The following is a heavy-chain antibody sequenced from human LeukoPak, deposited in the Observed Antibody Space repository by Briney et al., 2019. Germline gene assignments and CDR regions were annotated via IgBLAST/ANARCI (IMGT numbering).Heavy chain of an antibody. D-gene: IGHD3-22*01. CDR3: AKGSYDSANGALDY. Sequence: GGSLRLSCAASGHTFKNYRMNWVRQAPGKGLEWVSYITSSSSYIYYGDSVKGRFTISRDNSKNTLYLQMNSLRAEDTAVYYCAKGSYDSANGALDYWGQGTLVTVSS. CDR1: GHTFKNYR. CDR2: ITSSSSYI. V-gene: IGHV3-21*04. J-gene: IGHJ4*02.